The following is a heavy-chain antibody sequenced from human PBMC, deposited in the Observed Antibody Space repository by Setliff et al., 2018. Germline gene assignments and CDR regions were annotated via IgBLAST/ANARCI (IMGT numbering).Heavy chain of an antibody. V-gene: IGHV3-43D*04. CDR2: ISWDGTRT. J-gene: IGHJ4*02. Sequence: PGGSLRLSCSTSGFTSDDYAMHWVRQAPGKGLEWVSLISWDGTRTNYVDSLKGRVTISRDNSKNSLFLQMNSLRVEDTALYYCVKDTGNGGNTGLDYWGQGTLVTVSS. CDR3: VKDTGNGGNTGLDY. D-gene: IGHD2-15*01. CDR1: GFTSDDYA.